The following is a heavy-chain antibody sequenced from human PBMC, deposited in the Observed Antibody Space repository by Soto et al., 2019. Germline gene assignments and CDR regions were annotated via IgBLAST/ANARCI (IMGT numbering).Heavy chain of an antibody. D-gene: IGHD6-13*01. CDR1: GFTFSSYS. CDR2: ISSSSSYI. V-gene: IGHV3-21*01. CDR3: ARATAAAGHRFDP. Sequence: GGSLRLSCAASGFTFSSYSMNWVRQAPGKGLEWVSSISSSSSYIYYADSVKGRFTISRDNAKNSLYLQMNSLRAEDTAVNYCARATAAAGHRFDPWGQGTLVTVSS. J-gene: IGHJ5*02.